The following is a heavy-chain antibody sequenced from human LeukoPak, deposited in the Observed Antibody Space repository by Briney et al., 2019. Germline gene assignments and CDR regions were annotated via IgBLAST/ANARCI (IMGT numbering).Heavy chain of an antibody. CDR2: ISGSGST. V-gene: IGHV4-4*07. J-gene: IGHJ4*02. D-gene: IGHD3-22*01. CDR3: ARASYSYDINGWVPFDY. CDR1: GDSISYFY. Sequence: SETLSLTCSVSGDSISYFYWSWIRQAAGKGLEWIGRISGSGSTDYNASLKSRVTMSVDTSKNQLSLKVISVTAADTAVYYCARASYSYDINGWVPFDYWGQGTLVTVSS.